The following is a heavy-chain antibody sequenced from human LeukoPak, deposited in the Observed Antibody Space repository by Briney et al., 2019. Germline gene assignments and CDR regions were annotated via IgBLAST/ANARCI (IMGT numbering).Heavy chain of an antibody. V-gene: IGHV3-23*01. Sequence: PGGSLRLSCAASGVTFSSYAMSWVRQAPGKGLEWVSAVSGSGGSTFYADSVKCRFTISRDNSKNTLFLQMNSLRAEDTAVYYCAKILDPGVVPSDYWGQGTLVTVSS. D-gene: IGHD2-2*01. CDR3: AKILDPGVVPSDY. J-gene: IGHJ4*02. CDR2: VSGSGGST. CDR1: GVTFSSYA.